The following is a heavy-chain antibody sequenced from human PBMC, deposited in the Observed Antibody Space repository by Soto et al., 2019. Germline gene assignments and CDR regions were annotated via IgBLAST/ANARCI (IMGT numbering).Heavy chain of an antibody. CDR1: GGYISSYY. D-gene: IGHD2-21*01. J-gene: IGHJ4*02. CDR3: ASPNPQRGSGFLFDY. V-gene: IGHV4-59*01. Sequence: TSETLSLTCTVSGGYISSYYWSWIRQPPGKGLEWIGYIYYSGSTNYNPSLKSRVTISVDTSKNQFSLKLSSVTAADTAVYYCASPNPQRGSGFLFDYWGQGTLVTVSS. CDR2: IYYSGST.